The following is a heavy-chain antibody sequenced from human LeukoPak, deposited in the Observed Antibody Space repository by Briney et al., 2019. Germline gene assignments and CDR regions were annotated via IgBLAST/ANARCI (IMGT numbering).Heavy chain of an antibody. J-gene: IGHJ3*02. CDR3: ARGMVRGVIHPNAFDI. Sequence: SETLSLTCTVSGGSISSSSYYWGWIRQPRGRGLEWIGSIYYSGSTYYNPARKSRITISVNTTKNQFTVKLSAVTAADTAVYYCARGMVRGVIHPNAFDIWGQGTMVTVSS. CDR2: IYYSGST. CDR1: GGSISSSSYY. V-gene: IGHV4-39*01. D-gene: IGHD3-10*01.